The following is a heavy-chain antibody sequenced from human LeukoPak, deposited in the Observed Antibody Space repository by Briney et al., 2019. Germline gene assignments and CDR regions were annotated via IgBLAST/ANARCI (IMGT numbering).Heavy chain of an antibody. V-gene: IGHV4-4*07. J-gene: IGHJ5*02. D-gene: IGHD6-13*01. CDR3: ARDGTGYSSSWSYNWFDP. Sequence: SETLSLTCTVSGGSISSYYWSWIRQPAGKGLEWVGRIYTSGSTNYNPSLKSRVTMSVDTSKNQFPLKLSSVTAADTAVYYCARDGTGYSSSWSYNWFDPWGQGTLVTVSS. CDR2: IYTSGST. CDR1: GGSISSYY.